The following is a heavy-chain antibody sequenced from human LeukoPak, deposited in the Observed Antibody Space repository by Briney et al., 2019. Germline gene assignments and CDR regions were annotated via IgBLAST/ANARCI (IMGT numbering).Heavy chain of an antibody. CDR3: ARHGIHWYYDNSGYSDAFDI. Sequence: GESLKISCKGSGYSFTSYWIGWVRQMPGKGLEWMGIIYPGDSDTRYSPSFQGQVTISADKSISTAYLQWSSLKASDTAMYYCARHGIHWYYDNSGYSDAFDIWGQGTMVTVSS. CDR1: GYSFTSYW. V-gene: IGHV5-51*01. J-gene: IGHJ3*02. D-gene: IGHD3-22*01. CDR2: IYPGDSDT.